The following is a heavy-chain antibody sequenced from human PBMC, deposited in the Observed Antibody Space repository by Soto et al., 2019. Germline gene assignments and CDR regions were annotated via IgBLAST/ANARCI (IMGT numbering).Heavy chain of an antibody. V-gene: IGHV4-34*01. CDR2: INHSGST. CDR3: ARGQKYSSGWYWYFDL. CDR1: GGSFSGYY. D-gene: IGHD6-19*01. J-gene: IGHJ2*01. Sequence: QVQLQQWGAGLLKPSETLSLTCAVYGGSFSGYYWSWIRQPPGKGLEWIGEINHSGSTNYNPSLKSRVTISVDTSKNQFSLKLSSVTAADTAAYYCARGQKYSSGWYWYFDLWGRGTLVTVSS.